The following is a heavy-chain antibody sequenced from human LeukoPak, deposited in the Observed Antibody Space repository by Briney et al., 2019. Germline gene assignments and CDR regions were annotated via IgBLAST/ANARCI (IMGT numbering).Heavy chain of an antibody. CDR2: IYTSGST. CDR1: GGSISSYY. V-gene: IGHV4-4*07. Sequence: PSETLSLTCTVSGGSISSYYWSWIRQPAGKGLEWIGRIYTSGSTNYNPSLKSRVTMSVDTSKNQFSLKLSSVTAADTAVYYCAREIITPPSWYFDLWGRGTLVTVSS. J-gene: IGHJ2*01. D-gene: IGHD2-15*01. CDR3: AREIITPPSWYFDL.